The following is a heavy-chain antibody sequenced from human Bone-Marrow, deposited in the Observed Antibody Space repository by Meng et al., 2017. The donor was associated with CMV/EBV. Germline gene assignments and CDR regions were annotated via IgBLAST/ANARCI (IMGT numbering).Heavy chain of an antibody. J-gene: IGHJ6*02. CDR1: GGTFSSYA. CDR3: ARDSTYYYDSSGFPYGMDV. CDR2: IIPIFGTA. Sequence: SVKVSCKASGGTFSSYAISWVRQAPGQGLEWMGGIIPIFGTANYAQKFQGRVTITTDESTSTAYMELSSLRSEDTAVYYCARDSTYYYDSSGFPYGMDVWGQGPTVTVSS. D-gene: IGHD3-22*01. V-gene: IGHV1-69*05.